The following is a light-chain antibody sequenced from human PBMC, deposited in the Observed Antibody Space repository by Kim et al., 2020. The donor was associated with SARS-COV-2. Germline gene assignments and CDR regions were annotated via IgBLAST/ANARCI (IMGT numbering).Light chain of an antibody. Sequence: SSELTQDPAVSVALGQTVRITCQGDSRRSYYASWYQQKPGQAPVLVIYGRNNRPSGIPDRFSGSTAGNTASLTITGAQAEDEADYYCTSRDSSGNLVFVGGTQLTVL. CDR3: TSRDSSGNLV. V-gene: IGLV3-19*01. CDR1: SRRSYY. CDR2: GRN. J-gene: IGLJ2*01.